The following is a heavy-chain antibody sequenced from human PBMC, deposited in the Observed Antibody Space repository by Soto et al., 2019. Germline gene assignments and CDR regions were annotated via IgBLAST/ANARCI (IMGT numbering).Heavy chain of an antibody. J-gene: IGHJ4*02. CDR3: ARDPARGSIIAVAGSFDY. D-gene: IGHD6-19*01. CDR1: GFTFSSYS. CDR2: ISSSSSYI. V-gene: IGHV3-21*01. Sequence: EVQLVESGGGLVKPGGSLRLSCAASGFTFSSYSMNWVRQAPGKGLEWVSSISSSSSYIYYADSVKGRFTISRDNAKNSLYLQMTSLRAEDTAVYYCARDPARGSIIAVAGSFDYWGQGTLVTVSS.